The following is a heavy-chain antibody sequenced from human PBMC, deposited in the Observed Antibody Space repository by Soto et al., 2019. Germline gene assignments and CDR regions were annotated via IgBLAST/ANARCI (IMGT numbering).Heavy chain of an antibody. J-gene: IGHJ6*02. CDR3: ARSQGSSTSLAIYYYYYYGMDV. CDR1: GGTFSSYA. CDR2: ISPIPGTA. Sequence: QVQLVQSGAEVKKPGSSVKVSCKASGGTFSSYAISWVRQAPGQGLEWMGGISPIPGTANYAQKFQGRVTITADESTSTAYMELSSLRSEDTAVYYCARSQGSSTSLAIYYYYYYGMDVWGQGTTVTVSS. V-gene: IGHV1-69*01. D-gene: IGHD2-2*01.